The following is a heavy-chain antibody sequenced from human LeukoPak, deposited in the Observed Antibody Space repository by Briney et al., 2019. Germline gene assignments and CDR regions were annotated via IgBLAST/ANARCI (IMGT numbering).Heavy chain of an antibody. V-gene: IGHV3-23*01. D-gene: IGHD1-26*01. J-gene: IGHJ3*01. CDR1: GFTFSSYA. CDR2: ISGSGGST. Sequence: RGSLRLSCAASGFTFSSYAMSSVRQAPGKGLEWVSSISGSGGSTYYADSVKSRFTISRDNYKNTLYLQMDSLRAEGTAFYFCSKGRANSGGADAFDVWGRGTIVTVAS. CDR3: SKGRANSGGADAFDV.